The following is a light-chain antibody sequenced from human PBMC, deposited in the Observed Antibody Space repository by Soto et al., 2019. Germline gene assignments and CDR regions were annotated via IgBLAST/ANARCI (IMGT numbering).Light chain of an antibody. CDR3: DSYTSSSSYA. CDR2: DVS. CDR1: GIDVGAYRY. V-gene: IGLV2-14*01. J-gene: IGLJ1*01. Sequence: QSELTXPASVSGSPGQSITISCTGTGIDVGAYRYVSWYQQHPGQAPKLIIYDVSNRPSGVSDRFSGSKSGNTASLTISGLQSEDEADYYCDSYTSSSSYAFGTGTKATVL.